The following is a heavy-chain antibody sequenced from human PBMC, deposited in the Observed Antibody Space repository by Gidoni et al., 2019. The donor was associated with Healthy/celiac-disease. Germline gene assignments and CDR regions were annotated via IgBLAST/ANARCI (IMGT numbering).Heavy chain of an antibody. J-gene: IGHJ4*02. D-gene: IGHD6-13*01. V-gene: IGHV3-74*01. Sequence: EVQLVESGGGLVQPGGSLRLSCAASGFPFSSYWMHWVRQAPGKGLVWVSRINSDGSSTSYADSVKGRFTISRDNAKNTLYLQMNSLRAEDTAVYYCASFMYSSSWYIDYWGQGTLVTVSS. CDR3: ASFMYSSSWYIDY. CDR1: GFPFSSYW. CDR2: INSDGSST.